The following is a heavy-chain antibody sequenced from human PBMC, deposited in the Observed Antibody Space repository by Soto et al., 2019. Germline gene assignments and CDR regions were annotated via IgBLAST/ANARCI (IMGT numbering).Heavy chain of an antibody. CDR1: GGTFSSYA. J-gene: IGHJ4*02. CDR3: ARGGYSGYDLGGYYFDY. CDR2: IIPIFGTA. Sequence: QVQLVQSGAEVKKPGSSVKVSCKASGGTFSSYAISWVRQAPGQGLEWMGGIIPIFGTANYAQKFQGRVTITADESTSTASMELSSLRSEDTAVYYCARGGYSGYDLGGYYFDYWGQGTLVTVSS. D-gene: IGHD5-12*01. V-gene: IGHV1-69*01.